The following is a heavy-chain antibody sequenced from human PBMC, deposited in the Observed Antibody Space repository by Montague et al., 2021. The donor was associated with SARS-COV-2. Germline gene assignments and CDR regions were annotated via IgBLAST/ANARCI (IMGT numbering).Heavy chain of an antibody. V-gene: IGHV4/OR15-8*02. CDR1: GGFISSGNW. J-gene: IGHJ4*02. D-gene: IGHD6-13*01. CDR2: TFHSGAA. CDR3: ARDFVAAVPDRFDS. Sequence: SKTLSLTCAVSGGFISSGNWWSWVRQPPGKGLEWIGETFHSGAAXYNPSLKSRLTISMDKSKNEFSLKLNSVTAADTAMYYCARDFVAAVPDRFDSWGQGVLVTVSS.